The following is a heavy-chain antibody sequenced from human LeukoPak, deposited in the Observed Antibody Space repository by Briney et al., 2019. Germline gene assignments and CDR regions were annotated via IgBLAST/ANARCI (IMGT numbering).Heavy chain of an antibody. V-gene: IGHV3-23*01. Sequence: GGSLRLSCAASGFTFSSHGMNWVRQAPGKGLEWVSGISPSGGITYYTDSVKGRFTISRDNSKNTVSLQMNSLRAEDTAVYYCAKDPLSSGWFNPPSAYMDVWGKGTTVTISS. CDR1: GFTFSSHG. D-gene: IGHD6-19*01. J-gene: IGHJ6*03. CDR2: ISPSGGIT. CDR3: AKDPLSSGWFNPPSAYMDV.